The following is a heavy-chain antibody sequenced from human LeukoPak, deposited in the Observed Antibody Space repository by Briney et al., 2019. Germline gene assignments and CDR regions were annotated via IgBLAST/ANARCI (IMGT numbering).Heavy chain of an antibody. CDR1: GFTFSNYS. V-gene: IGHV3-48*01. D-gene: IGHD3-22*01. Sequence: GGSLRLSCAASGFTFSNYSMNWVRQAPGKGLEWVSYVIRSSSTIYYADSVKGRFTISRDNSKNTLYLQMNSLRAEDTAVYYCAKEWNYYDSSGYYPLDYWGQGTLVTVSS. CDR2: VIRSSSTI. CDR3: AKEWNYYDSSGYYPLDY. J-gene: IGHJ4*02.